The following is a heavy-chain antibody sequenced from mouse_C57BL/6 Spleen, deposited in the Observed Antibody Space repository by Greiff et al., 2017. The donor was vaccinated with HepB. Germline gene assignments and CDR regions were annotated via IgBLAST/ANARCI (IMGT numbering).Heavy chain of an antibody. CDR2: ISSGSSTI. Sequence: EVHLVESGGGLVKPGGSLKLSCAASGFTFSDYGMHWVRQAPEKGLEWVAYISSGSSTIYYADTVKGRFTISRDNAKNTLFLQMTSLRSEDTAMYYCARPYYGNYPYYFDYWGQGTTLTVSS. V-gene: IGHV5-17*01. CDR3: ARPYYGNYPYYFDY. D-gene: IGHD2-10*01. CDR1: GFTFSDYG. J-gene: IGHJ2*01.